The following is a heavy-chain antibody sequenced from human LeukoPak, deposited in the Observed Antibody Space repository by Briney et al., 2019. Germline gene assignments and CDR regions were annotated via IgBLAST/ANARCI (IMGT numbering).Heavy chain of an antibody. D-gene: IGHD4-23*01. V-gene: IGHV3-7*01. CDR1: GFTFSTYW. CDR2: IKEEGSVS. Sequence: GGSLRLSCAASGFTFSTYWMSWVRQAPGKGLEWVANIKEEGSVSAYVDSVKGRFTISRDNAKNSLDLQMHTLRVEDAAVYYCARLSTVVTFDYWGQGTLVTVSS. CDR3: ARLSTVVTFDY. J-gene: IGHJ4*02.